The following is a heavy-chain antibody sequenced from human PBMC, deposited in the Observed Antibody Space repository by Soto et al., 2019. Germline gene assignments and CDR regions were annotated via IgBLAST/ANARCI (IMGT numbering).Heavy chain of an antibody. CDR1: GFTFSSYA. Sequence: QVQLVESGGGVVQPGRSLRLSCAASGFTFSSYAMHWVRQAPGKGLEWVAVISYDGSNKYYADSVKSRFTISRDNSKNTLYLHMNSLRAEDTAVYYCAGGLGSDGPPLGFDYWGQGTLVTVSS. J-gene: IGHJ4*02. CDR2: ISYDGSNK. V-gene: IGHV3-30-3*01. D-gene: IGHD1-26*01. CDR3: AGGLGSDGPPLGFDY.